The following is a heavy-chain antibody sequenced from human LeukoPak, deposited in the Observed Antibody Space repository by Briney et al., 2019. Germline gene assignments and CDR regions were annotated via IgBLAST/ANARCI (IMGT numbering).Heavy chain of an antibody. V-gene: IGHV3-74*01. CDR1: GFTFSDYW. CDR2: ISYDGSST. Sequence: GGSLRLSCAASGFTFSDYWMHWVRQAPGKGLVWVSRISYDGSSTNYADSVKGRFTISRDNAKTSLYLQMNSLRAEDTAVYYCARDLSGIAGYTYGRGIDYWGQGTLVTVSS. CDR3: ARDLSGIAGYTYGRGIDY. J-gene: IGHJ4*02. D-gene: IGHD5-18*01.